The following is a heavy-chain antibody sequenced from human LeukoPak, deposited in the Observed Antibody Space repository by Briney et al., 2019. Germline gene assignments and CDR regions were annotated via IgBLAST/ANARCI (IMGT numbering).Heavy chain of an antibody. CDR1: GGSISSYY. CDR2: IYYSGST. J-gene: IGHJ3*02. D-gene: IGHD3-22*01. Sequence: NPSETLSLTCTVSGGSISSYYWSWIRQPPGKGLEWIGYIYYSGSTKYNPSLKSRVTISVDTSKNQFSLKLSSVTAADTAVYYCARHKPNYYDSRRDAFDIWGQGTMVTVSS. V-gene: IGHV4-59*08. CDR3: ARHKPNYYDSRRDAFDI.